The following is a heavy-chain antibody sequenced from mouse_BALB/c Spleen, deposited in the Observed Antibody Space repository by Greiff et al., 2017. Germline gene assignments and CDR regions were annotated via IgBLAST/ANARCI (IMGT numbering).Heavy chain of an antibody. Sequence: EVHLVESGGGLVQPGGSRKLSCAASGFTFSSFGMHWVRQAPEKGLEWVAYISSGSSTIYYADTVKGRFTISRDNPKNTLFLQMTSLRSEDTAMYYCAREDYALYAMDYWGQGTSVTVSS. J-gene: IGHJ4*01. CDR3: AREDYALYAMDY. V-gene: IGHV5-17*02. D-gene: IGHD2-4*01. CDR2: ISSGSSTI. CDR1: GFTFSSFG.